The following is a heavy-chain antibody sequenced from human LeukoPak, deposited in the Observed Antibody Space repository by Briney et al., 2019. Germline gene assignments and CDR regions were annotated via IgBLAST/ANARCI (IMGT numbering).Heavy chain of an antibody. CDR1: GYTFTSYD. J-gene: IGHJ4*02. CDR2: MNPNSGNT. V-gene: IGHV1-8*03. CDR3: AREGDSSGCFDY. Sequence: ASVKVSCTASGYTFTSYDINWVRQAAGQGLEWMGWMNPNSGNTGYAQKFQGRVTITRNTSISTAYMELSSLRSEDTAVYYCAREGDSSGCFDYWGQGTLVTVSS. D-gene: IGHD6-19*01.